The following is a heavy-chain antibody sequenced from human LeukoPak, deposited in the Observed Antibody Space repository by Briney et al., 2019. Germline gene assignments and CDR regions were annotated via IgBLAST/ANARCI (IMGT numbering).Heavy chain of an antibody. CDR1: GGSISSYY. D-gene: IGHD3-10*01. J-gene: IGHJ4*02. CDR3: ARAGRIYGSGSYLEENFDY. Sequence: SQTLSLTCTVSGGSISSYYWSWIRQPAGKGLEWVGRIYTSGSTNYNPSLKSRVTMSVDTSKNQFSLKLSSVTAADTAVYYCARAGRIYGSGSYLEENFDYWGQGTLVTVSS. CDR2: IYTSGST. V-gene: IGHV4-4*07.